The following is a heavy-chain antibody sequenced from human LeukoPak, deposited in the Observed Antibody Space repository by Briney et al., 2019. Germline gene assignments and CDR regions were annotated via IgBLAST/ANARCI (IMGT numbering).Heavy chain of an antibody. Sequence: GGSLRLSCAASGFTFSSYGMHWVRQAPGKGLEWVAVISYDGSNKYCADSVKGRFTISRDNSKNTLYLQMNSLRAEDTAVYYCAKDGALAAAGIDYWGQGTLVTVSS. J-gene: IGHJ4*02. CDR2: ISYDGSNK. V-gene: IGHV3-30*18. CDR1: GFTFSSYG. CDR3: AKDGALAAAGIDY. D-gene: IGHD6-13*01.